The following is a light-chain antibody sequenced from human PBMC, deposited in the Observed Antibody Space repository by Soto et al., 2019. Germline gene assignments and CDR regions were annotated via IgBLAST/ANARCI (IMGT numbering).Light chain of an antibody. CDR1: QGISTT. V-gene: IGKV1-13*02. J-gene: IGKJ1*01. Sequence: AVQLTQSPSSLSASVGDRVTITCRASQGISTTLAWYQQKPGKAPKLLIYDASSLESGVPSRFSGSGSGTDFTLTISNLQPEDFVTYYCQQFNSYSWTFGQGTKVEIK. CDR2: DAS. CDR3: QQFNSYSWT.